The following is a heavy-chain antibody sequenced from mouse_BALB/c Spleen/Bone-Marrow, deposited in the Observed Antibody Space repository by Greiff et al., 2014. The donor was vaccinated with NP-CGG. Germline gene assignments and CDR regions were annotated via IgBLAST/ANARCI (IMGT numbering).Heavy chain of an antibody. CDR1: GFTFSSYT. J-gene: IGHJ3*01. V-gene: IGHV5-6-4*01. Sequence: DVMLVESGGGLVKPGGSLKLSCAASGFTFSSYTMSWICQTPEKRLEWVATISSGGSYTYYPDSVKGRFTISRDNAKNTLYLQMISLKSEDTAMYYCTRDRYYGNSFAYWGQETLVTVSA. CDR3: TRDRYYGNSFAY. CDR2: ISSGGSYT. D-gene: IGHD2-1*01.